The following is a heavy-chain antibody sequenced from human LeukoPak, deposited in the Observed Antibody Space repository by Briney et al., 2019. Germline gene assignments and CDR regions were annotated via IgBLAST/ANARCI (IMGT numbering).Heavy chain of an antibody. CDR3: ARGVGATWIDY. D-gene: IGHD1-26*01. Sequence: AGGSLRLSCAASGFTFSSYAMHWVRQAPGKGLEYVSAISSNGSSTYYANSVKGRFTISRDNSKNTLYLQMGSLRAEDMAVYYCARGVGATWIDYWGQGTLVTVSS. CDR1: GFTFSSYA. V-gene: IGHV3-64*01. CDR2: ISSNGSST. J-gene: IGHJ4*02.